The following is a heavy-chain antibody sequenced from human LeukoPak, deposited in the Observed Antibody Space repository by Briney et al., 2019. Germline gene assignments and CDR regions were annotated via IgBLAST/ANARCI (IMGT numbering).Heavy chain of an antibody. Sequence: EASVKVSCKASGYTFTSYDISWVRQATGQGLEWMGWMNPNSGNTGYAQKFQGRVTMTRNTSISTAYMELSSLRSEDTAVYYCASRYSVVVAAASYHDAFDIWGQGTMVTVSS. CDR1: GYTFTSYD. CDR2: MNPNSGNT. D-gene: IGHD2-15*01. J-gene: IGHJ3*02. V-gene: IGHV1-8*01. CDR3: ASRYSVVVAAASYHDAFDI.